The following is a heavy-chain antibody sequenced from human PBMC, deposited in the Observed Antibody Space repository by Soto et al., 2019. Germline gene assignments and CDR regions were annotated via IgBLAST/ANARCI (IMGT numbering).Heavy chain of an antibody. J-gene: IGHJ5*02. Sequence: QTGGSLRLSCAASGFTFSSYEMNWVRQAPGKGLEWVSYISSSGSTIYYADSVKGRFTISRDNAKNSLYLQMNSLRAEDTAVYYCARSQYYDFWSGFNADWFDPWGQGTLVTVSS. CDR1: GFTFSSYE. V-gene: IGHV3-48*03. CDR2: ISSSGSTI. D-gene: IGHD3-3*01. CDR3: ARSQYYDFWSGFNADWFDP.